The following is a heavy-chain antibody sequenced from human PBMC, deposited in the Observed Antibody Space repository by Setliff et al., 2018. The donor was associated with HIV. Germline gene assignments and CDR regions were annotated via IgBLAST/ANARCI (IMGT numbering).Heavy chain of an antibody. CDR2: IKEDGSEK. CDR1: GFTFNNYW. J-gene: IGHJ1*01. Sequence: PGGSLRLSCAASGFTFNNYWMSWVRQAPGKGLEWVANIKEDGSEKYYVDSVKGRFTISRDNAQNSLYLQMNSLRAEDTAVYYCARDRAVCSLSSCPPEYFQRWGQGTLVTVS. V-gene: IGHV3-7*01. CDR3: ARDRAVCSLSSCPPEYFQR. D-gene: IGHD2-2*01.